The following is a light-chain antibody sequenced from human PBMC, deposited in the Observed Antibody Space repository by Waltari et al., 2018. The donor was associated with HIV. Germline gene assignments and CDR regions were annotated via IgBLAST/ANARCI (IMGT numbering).Light chain of an antibody. Sequence: ILMTQSPATVSVSPGERVTLSCTASHSIFNNVAWYQHRRGQAPRLVIYGASTRVTGVPDSFGGSRSWREFTLTISSVQSEDFALYFCQQYNDWLALTFGGGTKVEV. J-gene: IGKJ4*01. CDR1: HSIFNN. CDR2: GAS. CDR3: QQYNDWLALT. V-gene: IGKV3-15*01.